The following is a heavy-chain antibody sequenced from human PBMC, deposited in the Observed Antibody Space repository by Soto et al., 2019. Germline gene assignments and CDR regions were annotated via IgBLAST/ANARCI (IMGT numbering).Heavy chain of an antibody. CDR2: ISSDGSRT. Sequence: QVQLVQSGGGVVQPGRSPRLSCVASGLSFSRAGMHWVRQAPGKGLEWVAVISSDGSRTYYPDSVKGRFTISRDDSKNTVYLQMNTLRTDDTAVYYCAKDKGNLYFDYWGQGTLVTVSS. CDR3: AKDKGNLYFDY. D-gene: IGHD1-1*01. J-gene: IGHJ4*02. V-gene: IGHV3-30*18. CDR1: GLSFSRAG.